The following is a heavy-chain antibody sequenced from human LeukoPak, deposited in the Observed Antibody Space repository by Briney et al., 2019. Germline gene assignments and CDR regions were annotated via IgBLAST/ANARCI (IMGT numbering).Heavy chain of an antibody. CDR2: INHSGST. J-gene: IGHJ4*02. CDR3: ARGSRGNYYGSGSPGVVDY. V-gene: IGHV4-34*01. D-gene: IGHD3-10*01. Sequence: GSLRLSCAASGFTVSSNYMSWIRQPPGKGLEWIGEINHSGSTNYNPSLKSRVTISVDTSKNQFSLKLSSVTAADTAVYYCARGSRGNYYGSGSPGVVDYWGQGTLVTVSS. CDR1: GFTVSSNY.